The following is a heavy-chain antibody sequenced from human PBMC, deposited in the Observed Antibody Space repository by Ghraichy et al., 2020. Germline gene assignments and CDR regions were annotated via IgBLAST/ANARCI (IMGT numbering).Heavy chain of an antibody. CDR2: THYSGST. CDR1: GASISSSNNY. CDR3: TRQTSDDAFDI. J-gene: IGHJ3*02. D-gene: IGHD1-26*01. Sequence: ESLNISCTVSGASISSSNNYWGWIRQPPGKGLEWIVTTHYSGSTNYNPSLKSRVTISVDTSKNQFTLKLSSVTAGDTAVYYCTRQTSDDAFDIWGQGTMVTVSS. V-gene: IGHV4-39*01.